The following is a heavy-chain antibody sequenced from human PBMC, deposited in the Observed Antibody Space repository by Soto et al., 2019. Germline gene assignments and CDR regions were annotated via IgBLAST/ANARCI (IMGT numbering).Heavy chain of an antibody. CDR1: GGTFSSYA. CDR2: ILPIFGTA. D-gene: IGHD2-21*01. Sequence: QVQLVQSGAEVKKPGSPVKVSCKASGGTFSSYAISWVRQAPGQGLEWMGGILPIFGTANYARKFQGRVTITADRSTSTAYMELSILRSEDTVVYYCARASTLTVHCGSVSCPRMDVWGQGTTVTVSS. J-gene: IGHJ6*02. V-gene: IGHV1-69*06. CDR3: ARASTLTVHCGSVSCPRMDV.